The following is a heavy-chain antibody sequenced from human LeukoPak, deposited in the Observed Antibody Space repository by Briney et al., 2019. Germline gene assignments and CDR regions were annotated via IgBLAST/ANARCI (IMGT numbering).Heavy chain of an antibody. CDR2: FYYSGST. CDR1: GGSISRYY. CDR3: ASGAYTYYYMDV. J-gene: IGHJ6*03. D-gene: IGHD3-10*01. Sequence: SETLSLTCAVSGGSISRYYGSWIRQPPGEGLEWIGYFYYSGSTNYNPSLKSRVTISVDTSKNQFSLKLSSVTAADTAVYYCASGAYTYYYMDVWGKGATVTISS. V-gene: IGHV4-59*01.